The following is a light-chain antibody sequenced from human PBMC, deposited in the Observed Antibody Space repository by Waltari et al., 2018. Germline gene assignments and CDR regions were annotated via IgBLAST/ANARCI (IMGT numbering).Light chain of an antibody. CDR2: DAS. J-gene: IGKJ1*01. Sequence: EIVLTQSPGTLSLSPGERATLSCRASQSVGRSLAWYQQKPGQAPRLLIYDASRWATGIPDRFSGGGSGTDFSLTLNRLEPEDVAVYYCQNYVRLPATFGQGTKVEVK. CDR3: QNYVRLPAT. CDR1: QSVGRS. V-gene: IGKV3-20*01.